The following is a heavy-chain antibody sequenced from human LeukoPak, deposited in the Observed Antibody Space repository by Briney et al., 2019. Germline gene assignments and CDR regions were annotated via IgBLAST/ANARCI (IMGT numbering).Heavy chain of an antibody. J-gene: IGHJ5*02. CDR3: ARYYYGSGPGSWFDP. Sequence: PSETLSLTCTVSGGSISTYYWSWIRQPPGKGLEWIGYVYYSGSTNYNPSLKSRVTMSVDTSKNQFSLKLSSVTAADTAVYYCARYYYGSGPGSWFDPWGQGTLVTVSS. CDR1: GGSISTYY. D-gene: IGHD3-10*01. CDR2: VYYSGST. V-gene: IGHV4-59*12.